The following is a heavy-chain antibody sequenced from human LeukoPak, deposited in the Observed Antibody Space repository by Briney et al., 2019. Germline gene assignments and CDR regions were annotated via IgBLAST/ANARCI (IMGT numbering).Heavy chain of an antibody. CDR3: ARQIQLWDAVDY. J-gene: IGHJ4*02. Sequence: GASLKISCKGSGYSFTSYRIGWVRQMPGKGLEWMGIIYPGDSDTRYRPSFQGQVTISADKSISTAYLQWSSLKASDTAMYYCARQIQLWDAVDYWGQGTLVTVSS. CDR1: GYSFTSYR. D-gene: IGHD5-18*01. V-gene: IGHV5-51*01. CDR2: IYPGDSDT.